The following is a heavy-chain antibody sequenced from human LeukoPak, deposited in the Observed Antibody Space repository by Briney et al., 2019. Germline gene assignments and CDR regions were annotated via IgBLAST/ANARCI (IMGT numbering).Heavy chain of an antibody. CDR1: GYTFTNYG. CDR2: INGGNGNA. J-gene: IGHJ4*02. CDR3: ARGKYCGGDCYSRFDY. Sequence: ASVKVSCKTSGYTFTNYGMHWVRQAPGQRLEWMGWINGGNGNAKYSQNFQGRVTIIRDTSASTAYMELSSLRSEDTAVYYCARGKYCGGDCYSRFDYWGQGTLVTVSS. V-gene: IGHV1-3*01. D-gene: IGHD2-21*02.